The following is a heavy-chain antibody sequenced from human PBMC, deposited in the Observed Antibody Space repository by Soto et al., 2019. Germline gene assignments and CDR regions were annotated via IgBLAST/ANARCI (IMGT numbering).Heavy chain of an antibody. V-gene: IGHV4-39*07. CDR3: ARVKNDCSGGSCYSGVILGFDY. D-gene: IGHD2-15*01. CDR2: IYYSGST. CDR1: GCSISSSSYY. J-gene: IGHJ4*02. Sequence: SETLSLTCTVSGCSISSSSYYWGWIRQPPGKGLEWIGSIYYSGSTYYNPSLKSRVTISVDTSKNQFSLKLSSVTAADTAVYYCARVKNDCSGGSCYSGVILGFDYWGQGTLVT.